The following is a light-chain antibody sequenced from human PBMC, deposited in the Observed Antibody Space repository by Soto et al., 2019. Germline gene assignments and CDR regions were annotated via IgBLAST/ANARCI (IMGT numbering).Light chain of an antibody. CDR1: QSAGSN. CDR2: DAS. CDR3: QHRANWPLT. V-gene: IGKV3-11*01. J-gene: IGKJ4*01. Sequence: EIVLTQSPATLSLSPGERATLSCRASQSAGSNLAWYQQKPGQAPTLLIYDASTRATGIPARFSGSGSGTDFSLAISSLEPEDSAVYFCQHRANWPLTFGGGTKVDIK.